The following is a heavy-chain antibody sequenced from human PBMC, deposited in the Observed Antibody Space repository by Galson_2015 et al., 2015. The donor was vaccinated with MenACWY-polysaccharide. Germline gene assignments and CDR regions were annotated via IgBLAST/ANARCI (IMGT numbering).Heavy chain of an antibody. Sequence: SLRLSCAASGSGFSNSGMHWVRQAPGKGLEWVAVIQYDGSNKVYADSVKGRFTISRDNSKNTVFLEINTLGVEDTAVYYCAREGSRIVFHAFDIWGQGTMVTVSP. CDR2: IQYDGSNK. CDR3: AREGSRIVFHAFDI. D-gene: IGHD2-2*01. J-gene: IGHJ3*02. V-gene: IGHV3-33*01. CDR1: GSGFSNSG.